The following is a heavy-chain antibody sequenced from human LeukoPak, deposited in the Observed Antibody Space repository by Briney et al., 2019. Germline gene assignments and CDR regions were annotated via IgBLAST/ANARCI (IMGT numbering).Heavy chain of an antibody. J-gene: IGHJ6*02. D-gene: IGHD3-9*01. V-gene: IGHV3-30-3*01. CDR2: ISYDGSHK. Sequence: PGRSLRLSCAASGFTFSSYAMHWVRQAPGKGLEWVAVISYDGSHKYYADSVKGRFTISRDNSKNTLYLQMNSLRAEDTAVYYCARVGYDILTGYSTPYYYYGMDVWGQGTTVTVSS. CDR1: GFTFSSYA. CDR3: ARVGYDILTGYSTPYYYYGMDV.